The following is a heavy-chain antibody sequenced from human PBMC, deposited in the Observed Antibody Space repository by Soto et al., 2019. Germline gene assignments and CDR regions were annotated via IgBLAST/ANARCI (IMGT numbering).Heavy chain of an antibody. CDR2: ISGSGGST. J-gene: IGHJ3*02. D-gene: IGHD1-7*01. CDR3: AKGNSWSPGLGLDI. Sequence: EVQLLESGGGLVQPGGSLRLSCAASGFTFSSYAMNWVRQAPGKGLEWVSAISGSGGSTYYADSVKGRFTISRDSSKNTLHLQRNSLRAEDTAVYYCAKGNSWSPGLGLDIWGQGTMVTVSS. CDR1: GFTFSSYA. V-gene: IGHV3-23*01.